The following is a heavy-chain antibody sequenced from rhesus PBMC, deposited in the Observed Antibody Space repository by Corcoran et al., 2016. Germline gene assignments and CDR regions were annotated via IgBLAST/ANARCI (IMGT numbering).Heavy chain of an antibody. D-gene: IGHD4-29*01. CDR1: GYTFTSYG. CDR3: ARLSYGSNDAFDF. V-gene: IGHV7-114*01. Sequence: QVQLVQSGAEVKQPGASVKVSCKASGYTFTSYGMNWVRTAPGQRLEWMGWINTDNGNPTYAQGFKERFTFSMDTSISTAYLQISSLKAEDTAVYYCARLSYGSNDAFDFWGQGLRVTVSS. CDR2: INTDNGNP. J-gene: IGHJ3*01.